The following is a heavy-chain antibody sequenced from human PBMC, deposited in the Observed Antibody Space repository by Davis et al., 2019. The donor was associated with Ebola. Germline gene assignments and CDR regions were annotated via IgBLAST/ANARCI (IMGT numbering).Heavy chain of an antibody. V-gene: IGHV5-10-1*01. CDR3: AAAPSYYYGMDV. J-gene: IGHJ6*02. CDR2: IDPSDSYT. Sequence: GESLKISCKGSGYSFTSYWIGWVRQMPGKGLEWMGRIDPSDSYTNYSPSFQGHVTISADKSISTAYLLWSSLKTSYTAMYYCAAAPSYYYGMDVWGQGTTVTVSS. CDR1: GYSFTSYW. D-gene: IGHD2-15*01.